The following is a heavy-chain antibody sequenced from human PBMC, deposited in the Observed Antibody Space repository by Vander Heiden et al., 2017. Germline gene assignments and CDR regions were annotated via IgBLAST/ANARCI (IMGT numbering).Heavy chain of an antibody. CDR2: IYYSGSP. Sequence: QLQLQESGPGLVKPSETLSLTCTVSGGSISSSSYYWGWIRQPPGKGLEWIGSIYYSGSPSYDPSLKSRVTISVDTSKNQFSLKLSSVPAADTAVYYCGRLVISSGYVFDYWGQGTLVTVSS. CDR3: GRLVISSGYVFDY. J-gene: IGHJ4*02. D-gene: IGHD3-22*01. CDR1: GGSISSSSYY. V-gene: IGHV4-39*01.